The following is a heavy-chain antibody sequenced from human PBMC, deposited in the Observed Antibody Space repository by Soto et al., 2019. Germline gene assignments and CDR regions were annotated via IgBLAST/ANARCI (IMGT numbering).Heavy chain of an antibody. V-gene: IGHV5-10-1*01. CDR1: GYSFTSYW. J-gene: IGHJ6*02. Sequence: GESLQISGKGSGYSFTSYWISWVRQMPGKGLEWMGRIDPSDSYTNYSPSFQGHVTISADKSISTAYLQWSSLKASDTAMYYCARGTYYCSGGSCYYYGMYVWGQGTTVTVSS. CDR2: IDPSDSYT. D-gene: IGHD2-15*01. CDR3: ARGTYYCSGGSCYYYGMYV.